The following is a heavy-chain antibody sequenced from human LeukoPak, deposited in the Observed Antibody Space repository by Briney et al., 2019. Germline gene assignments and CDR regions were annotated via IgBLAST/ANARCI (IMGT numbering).Heavy chain of an antibody. CDR2: TYSRSKWYT. Sequence: SQTLSLTCAISGDSVSSNSVAWNWIRQSPSRGLEWLGRTYSRSKWYTDYAVSVKSRITINSDTSKIQFSLLLNSVTPEDTAVYYCARDLSPTAVAGYFDYWGQGTLVTVSS. J-gene: IGHJ4*02. D-gene: IGHD6-19*01. CDR3: ARDLSPTAVAGYFDY. V-gene: IGHV6-1*01. CDR1: GDSVSSNSVA.